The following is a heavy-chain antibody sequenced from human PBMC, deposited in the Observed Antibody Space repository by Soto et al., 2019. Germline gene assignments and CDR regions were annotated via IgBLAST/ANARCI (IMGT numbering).Heavy chain of an antibody. Sequence: SVKGSCKASGFTFSGSAVQWVRQARGQRLEWIGWIVVGSGNTNYAQKFQERVTITRDMSTSTAYMELSSLRSEDTAVYYSAADHCSGGSCYWDAFDIWGQGTMVTVSS. CDR2: IVVGSGNT. CDR1: GFTFSGSA. CDR3: AADHCSGGSCYWDAFDI. V-gene: IGHV1-58*01. J-gene: IGHJ3*02. D-gene: IGHD2-15*01.